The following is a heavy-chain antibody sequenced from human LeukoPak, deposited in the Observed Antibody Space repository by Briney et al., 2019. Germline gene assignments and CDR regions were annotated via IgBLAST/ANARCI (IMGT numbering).Heavy chain of an antibody. D-gene: IGHD5-12*01. CDR2: IYYSGST. Sequence: SETLSLTCTVSDGSISSSSYYWGWIRQPPGKGLEWIGSIYYSGSTYYNPSLKSRVTISVDTSKNQFSLKLSSVTAADTAVYYCARFIKRGYSGYDLVEYFDYWGQGTLVTVSS. J-gene: IGHJ4*02. CDR3: ARFIKRGYSGYDLVEYFDY. V-gene: IGHV4-39*01. CDR1: DGSISSSSYY.